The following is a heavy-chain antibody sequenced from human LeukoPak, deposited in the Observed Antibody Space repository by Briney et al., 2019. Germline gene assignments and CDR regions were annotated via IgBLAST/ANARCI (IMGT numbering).Heavy chain of an antibody. Sequence: KTSGTLSLTCAVSGGSISSSNWWSWVRQPPGKGLEWIGEIYHSGTTNYNPSLKSRVTMSVDKSENQFSLKLRSVTAADTAVYYCARDILVPGTENYYYGMDVWGHGTTVTVSS. D-gene: IGHD6-19*01. J-gene: IGHJ6*02. V-gene: IGHV4-4*02. CDR3: ARDILVPGTENYYYGMDV. CDR1: GGSISSSNW. CDR2: IYHSGTT.